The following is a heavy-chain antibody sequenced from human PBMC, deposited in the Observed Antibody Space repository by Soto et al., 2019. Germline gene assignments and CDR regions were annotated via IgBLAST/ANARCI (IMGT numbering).Heavy chain of an antibody. CDR2: IYHSGNT. CDR3: ARNEWIQLWLVTEY. V-gene: IGHV4-39*01. J-gene: IGHJ4*02. D-gene: IGHD5-18*01. Sequence: SETLSLTCSVSGDSIGSSTNYWGWIRQPPGKGLEWIGTIYHSGNTYYNPTLKSRVAISVDMSKNQFSLRLNSVTAADTAVYYCARNEWIQLWLVTEYWGQGAL. CDR1: GDSIGSSTNY.